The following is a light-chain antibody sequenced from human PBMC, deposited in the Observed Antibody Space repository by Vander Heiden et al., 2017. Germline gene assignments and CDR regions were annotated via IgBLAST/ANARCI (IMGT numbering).Light chain of an antibody. CDR1: SGSIASNY. V-gene: IGLV6-57*01. J-gene: IGLJ2*01. CDR3: QSYDSSIQV. Sequence: NFMLTQPHSVSESPGKTVTISCTRSSGSIASNYVQWYQQRPGSSPTTVIYEDNQRPSGVPDRFSGSIDSSSNSASLTISGLKTEDEADYYCQSYDSSIQVFGGGTKLTGL. CDR2: EDN.